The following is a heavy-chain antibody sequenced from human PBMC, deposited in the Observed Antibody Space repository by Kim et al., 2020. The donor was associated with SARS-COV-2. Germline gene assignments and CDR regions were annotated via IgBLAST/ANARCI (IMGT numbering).Heavy chain of an antibody. CDR3: AREVYDSSGYVPTYYYYYGLDV. D-gene: IGHD3-22*01. J-gene: IGHJ6*02. CDR1: GFTFSSYG. Sequence: GGSLRLSCVGSGFTFSSYGIYWVRQAPGEGLEWVSYVSESGSTTFYADSVRGRFTISRDNANNSLYLQMNSLRAEDMAVYYCAREVYDSSGYVPTYYYYYGLDVWGQGTTVTVSS. V-gene: IGHV3-48*03. CDR2: VSESGSTT.